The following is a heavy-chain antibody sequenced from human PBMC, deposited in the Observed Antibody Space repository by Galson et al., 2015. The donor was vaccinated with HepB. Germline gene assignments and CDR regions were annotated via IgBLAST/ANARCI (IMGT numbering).Heavy chain of an antibody. Sequence: SLRLSCAASGFTFSDYYMSWIRQAPGKGLEWVSYISSSGSTIYYADSVKGRFTISRDNAKNSLYLQMNSLRAEDTAVYYCARSPLRIAVAFFDYWGQGTLVTVSS. CDR1: GFTFSDYY. CDR2: ISSSGSTI. CDR3: ARSPLRIAVAFFDY. J-gene: IGHJ4*02. V-gene: IGHV3-11*01. D-gene: IGHD6-19*01.